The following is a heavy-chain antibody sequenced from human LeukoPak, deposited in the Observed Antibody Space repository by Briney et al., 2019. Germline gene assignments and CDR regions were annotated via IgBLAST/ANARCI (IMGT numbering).Heavy chain of an antibody. CDR2: IYTSGST. J-gene: IGHJ4*02. D-gene: IGHD1-1*01. Sequence: SETLSLTCTVSGGSISSGSYYWSWIRQPAGKGLEWIGRIYTSGSTNYNPSLKSRVTISVDTSKNQFSLKLSSVTAADTAVYYCAREGIWNCDYWGQGTLVTVSS. CDR3: AREGIWNCDY. V-gene: IGHV4-61*02. CDR1: GGSISSGSYY.